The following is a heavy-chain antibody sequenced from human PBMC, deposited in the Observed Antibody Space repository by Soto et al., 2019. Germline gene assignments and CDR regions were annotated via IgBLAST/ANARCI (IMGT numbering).Heavy chain of an antibody. CDR1: GDSLSSGGYY. CDR3: AKTKTPHVRNCMDV. Sequence: QVRLQESGPGLVRPSQTLSLTCTVSGDSLSSGGYYCSWIRQLPGKGLEWIGFIYYSGSTFYNPSLRSRVTMSADASKNQISLKLSSVTAADTAVYYCAKTKTPHVRNCMDVWGQGTTVTVSS. J-gene: IGHJ6*02. CDR2: IYYSGST. D-gene: IGHD1-7*01. V-gene: IGHV4-31*04.